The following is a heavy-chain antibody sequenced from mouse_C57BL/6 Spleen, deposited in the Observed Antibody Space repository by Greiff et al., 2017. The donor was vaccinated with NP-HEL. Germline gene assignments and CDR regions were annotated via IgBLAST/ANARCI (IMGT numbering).Heavy chain of an antibody. CDR3: ARSAITTVVGYYFDY. V-gene: IGHV1-19*01. J-gene: IGHJ2*01. Sequence: VQLQQSGPVLVKPGASVKMSCKASGYTFTDYYMNWVKQSHGKSLEWIGVINPYNGGTSYNQKFKGKATLTVDKSSSTAYMELNSLTSEDSAVYYCARSAITTVVGYYFDYWGQGTTLTVSS. CDR1: GYTFTDYY. CDR2: INPYNGGT. D-gene: IGHD1-1*01.